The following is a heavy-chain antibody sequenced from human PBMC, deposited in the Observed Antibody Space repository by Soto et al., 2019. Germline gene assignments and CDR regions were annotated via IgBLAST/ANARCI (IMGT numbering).Heavy chain of an antibody. CDR1: GFTFSSYG. CDR2: IWYDGSNK. V-gene: IGHV3-33*01. Sequence: QVQLVESGGGVVQPGRSLRLSCAASGFTFSSYGMHWVRQAPGKGLEWVAVIWYDGSNKYYADSVKSRFTISRDNSKNTLYLQMNSLRAEDTAVYYCARGKREVDYWGQGTLVTVSS. CDR3: ARGKREVDY. J-gene: IGHJ4*02.